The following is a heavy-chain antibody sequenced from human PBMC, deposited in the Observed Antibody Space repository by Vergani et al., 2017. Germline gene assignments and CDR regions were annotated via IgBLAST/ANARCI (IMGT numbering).Heavy chain of an antibody. J-gene: IGHJ4*02. CDR3: ANEGSANRIRGWLDH. V-gene: IGHV3-30*02. D-gene: IGHD3-10*01. CDR1: GFTFSNYG. Sequence: VQLVESGGDFVQPGGSLTLSCAASGFTFSNYGMHWVRQTPGKGLEWVAFIQYDGSDIFYADFVEGRFTISRDNSKNSLYLQMRSLRFDDTAVYYCANEGSANRIRGWLDHWGQGALVTVSS. CDR2: IQYDGSDI.